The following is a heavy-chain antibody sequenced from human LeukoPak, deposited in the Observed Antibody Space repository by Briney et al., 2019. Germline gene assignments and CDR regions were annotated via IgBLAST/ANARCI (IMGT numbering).Heavy chain of an antibody. CDR3: AKDIYGGNWPNDY. D-gene: IGHD4-23*01. V-gene: IGHV3-21*01. Sequence: GGSLRLSCAASGFTFNRYNMNWVRRAPGKGLEWVSSISTSSSYIYYADSVKGRFTISRDNAKNSLYLQMNSLRAEDTAVYYCAKDIYGGNWPNDYWGQGTLVTVSS. CDR1: GFTFNRYN. CDR2: ISTSSSYI. J-gene: IGHJ4*02.